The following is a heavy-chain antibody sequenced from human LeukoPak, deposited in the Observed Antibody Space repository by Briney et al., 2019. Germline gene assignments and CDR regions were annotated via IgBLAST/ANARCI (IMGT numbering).Heavy chain of an antibody. Sequence: NPSETLSLNCAVSGYSISSGYYWGWIRQPPGKGLEWIGSIYHSGSTYYNPSLKSRVTISVDTSKNQFSLKLTSVTAADTAVYYCARLHWNSNYWGQGTLVTVSS. CDR1: GYSISSGYY. CDR3: ARLHWNSNY. CDR2: IYHSGST. J-gene: IGHJ4*02. V-gene: IGHV4-38-2*01. D-gene: IGHD1-7*01.